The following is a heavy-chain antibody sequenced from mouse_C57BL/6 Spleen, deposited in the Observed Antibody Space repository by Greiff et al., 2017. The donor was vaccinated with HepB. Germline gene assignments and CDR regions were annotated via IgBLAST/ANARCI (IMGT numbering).Heavy chain of an antibody. CDR1: GYSFTSYY. V-gene: IGHV1-66*01. CDR2: IYPGSGNT. Sequence: QVQLKESGPELVKPGASVKISCKASGYSFTSYYIHWVKQRPGQGLEWIGWIYPGSGNTKYNEKFKGKATLTADTSSSTAYMQLSSLTSEDSAVYYCARALGSSYNWYFDVWGTGTTVTVSS. CDR3: ARALGSSYNWYFDV. J-gene: IGHJ1*03. D-gene: IGHD1-1*01.